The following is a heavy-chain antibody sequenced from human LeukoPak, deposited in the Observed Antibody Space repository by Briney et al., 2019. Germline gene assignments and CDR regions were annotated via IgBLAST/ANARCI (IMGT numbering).Heavy chain of an antibody. D-gene: IGHD2-2*01. J-gene: IGHJ3*01. CDR1: GGSISGYY. CDR3: ARGLNAD. Sequence: SETLSLTCTVSGGSISGYYWSWIRQPPGKGLEWIGYIYYSGSTYYNPSLKSRVTISVDTSKNQFSLKLSSVTAADTAVYYCARGLNADWGQGTMVTVSS. V-gene: IGHV4-30-4*01. CDR2: IYYSGST.